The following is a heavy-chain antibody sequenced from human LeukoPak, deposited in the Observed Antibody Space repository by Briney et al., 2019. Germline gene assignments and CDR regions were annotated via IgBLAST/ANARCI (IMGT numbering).Heavy chain of an antibody. Sequence: GGSLRLSCAASGFTFSSYWMSWVRQAPGKGLEWVANIKQDGSEKYYVDSAKGRFTISRDNAKNSLYLQMNSLRAEDTAVYYCARESDYYDSSGYFEGEDYWGQGTLVTVSS. J-gene: IGHJ4*02. CDR3: ARESDYYDSSGYFEGEDY. CDR1: GFTFSSYW. V-gene: IGHV3-7*01. CDR2: IKQDGSEK. D-gene: IGHD3-22*01.